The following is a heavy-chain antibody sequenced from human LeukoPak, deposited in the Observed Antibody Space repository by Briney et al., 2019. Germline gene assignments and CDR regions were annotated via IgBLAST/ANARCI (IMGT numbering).Heavy chain of an antibody. CDR3: ARTGENYYDSSGYFNWFDP. Sequence: PGGSLILSCVASGFTFSTFWMNWVRQAPGKGLEWVSYISSSSSTIYYADSVKGRFTISRDNAKNSLYLQMNSLRAEDTAVYYCARTGENYYDSSGYFNWFDPWGQGTLVTVSS. V-gene: IGHV3-48*01. D-gene: IGHD3-22*01. CDR2: ISSSSSTI. J-gene: IGHJ5*02. CDR1: GFTFSTFW.